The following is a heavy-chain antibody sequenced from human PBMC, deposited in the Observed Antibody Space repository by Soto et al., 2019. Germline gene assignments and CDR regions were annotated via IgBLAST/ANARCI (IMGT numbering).Heavy chain of an antibody. V-gene: IGHV3-7*01. CDR2: IKEDGSEK. D-gene: IGHD3-3*01. CDR3: AREWGSIFGLVPDYGLDS. CDR1: GFSFSTYR. Sequence: GSLRLSCAASGFSFSTYRMTWVRQAPGKGLDWVANIKEDGSEKSYVDSVKGRFFISRDNAENSLYLHMNSLRVEDTAVYYCAREWGSIFGLVPDYGLDSWGRGTTVTVSS. J-gene: IGHJ6*02.